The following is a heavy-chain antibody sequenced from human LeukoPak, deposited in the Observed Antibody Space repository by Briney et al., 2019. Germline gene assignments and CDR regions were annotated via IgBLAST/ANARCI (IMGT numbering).Heavy chain of an antibody. CDR1: GGSISSGGYY. CDR2: IYYSGST. J-gene: IGHJ6*03. CDR3: ARGYYALGKDYMDV. Sequence: PSETLSLTCTVSGGSISSGGYYWSWIRQHPGKGLEWIGYIYYSGSTYYNPSLKSRVTISVDTSKNQFSLKLSSVTAADTAVYYCARGYYALGKDYMDVWGKGTTVTVSS. D-gene: IGHD3-3*01. V-gene: IGHV4-31*03.